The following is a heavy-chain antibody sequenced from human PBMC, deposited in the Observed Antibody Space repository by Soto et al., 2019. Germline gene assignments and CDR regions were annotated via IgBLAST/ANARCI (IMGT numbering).Heavy chain of an antibody. CDR1: GFSLNTGGLA. D-gene: IGHD2-21*02. J-gene: IGHJ6*02. Sequence: QITLKESGPTLVKPTQTLTLTCTFSGFSLNTGGLAVGWIRQPPGKALEWLALIYWDNDKRYSPSLRSTLTITNDTSKNQVVLTLTNMDPVDAATYYCVHSRCGGDCLQSYSSHYYYGMDVWGQGTTVTVSS. CDR2: IYWDNDK. V-gene: IGHV2-5*02. CDR3: VHSRCGGDCLQSYSSHYYYGMDV.